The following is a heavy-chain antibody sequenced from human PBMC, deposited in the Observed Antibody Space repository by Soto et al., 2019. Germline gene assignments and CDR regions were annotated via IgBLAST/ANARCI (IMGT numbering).Heavy chain of an antibody. CDR2: IIPSLGIA. V-gene: IGHV1-69*02. D-gene: IGHD2-8*01. J-gene: IGHJ4*02. Sequence: QVQLVQSGAEVKKPGSSVKVSCKASGGTFSSYTISWVRQAPGQGLEWMGRIIPSLGIANYAQKFQGRVTITADKSTSTAYMERSTLRSEDTAVYYCARSALNGSQRTSFDYWGQGTLVTVSS. CDR1: GGTFSSYT. CDR3: ARSALNGSQRTSFDY.